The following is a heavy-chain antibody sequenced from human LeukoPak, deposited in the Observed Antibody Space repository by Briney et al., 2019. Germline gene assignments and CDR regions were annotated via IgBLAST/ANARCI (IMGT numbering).Heavy chain of an antibody. Sequence: SETLSLTCTVSGGSISSHYWTWIRQPPGKGPEWIGYIYSSGITNYNPSLTSRLTISVDTSSNQFSLDLRSMTAADTAVYYCARHLSSSWNFDYWGRGTLVTVSS. J-gene: IGHJ4*02. D-gene: IGHD6-13*01. CDR2: IYSSGIT. V-gene: IGHV4-59*08. CDR3: ARHLSSSWNFDY. CDR1: GGSISSHY.